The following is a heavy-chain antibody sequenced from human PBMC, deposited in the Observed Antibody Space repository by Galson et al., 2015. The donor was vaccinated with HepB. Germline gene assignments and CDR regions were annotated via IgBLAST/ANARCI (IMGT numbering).Heavy chain of an antibody. J-gene: IGHJ6*02. CDR3: AKERYSYGSGACMDV. D-gene: IGHD5-18*01. Sequence: SLRLSCAASGFTFSSYGMHWVRQAPGKGLEWVAVISYDGSNKYYADSVKGRFTISRDNSKNTLYLQMNSLRAEDTAVYYCAKERYSYGSGACMDVWGQGTTVTVSS. CDR1: GFTFSSYG. V-gene: IGHV3-30*18. CDR2: ISYDGSNK.